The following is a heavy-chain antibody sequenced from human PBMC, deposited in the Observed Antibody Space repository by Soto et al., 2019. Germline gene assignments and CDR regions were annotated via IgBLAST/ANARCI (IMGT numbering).Heavy chain of an antibody. Sequence: SETLSLTCAVYGGSFSGYYWNWIRQPPGKGLEWIGEINHSGSTNYNPSLKSRVTISVDTSKNQFSLNLSSVTAADTAVYYCARPRPMYYYGSGRPNNWFDPWGQGTLVTVSS. CDR3: ARPRPMYYYGSGRPNNWFDP. D-gene: IGHD3-10*01. CDR2: INHSGST. J-gene: IGHJ5*02. CDR1: GGSFSGYY. V-gene: IGHV4-34*01.